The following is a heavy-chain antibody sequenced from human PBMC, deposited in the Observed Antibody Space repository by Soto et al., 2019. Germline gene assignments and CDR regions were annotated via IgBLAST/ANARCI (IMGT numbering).Heavy chain of an antibody. CDR3: ASSYGSGSRAFDY. Sequence: QVQLVQSGAEVKRPGSSVKVSCKASGDTFNFYSINWVRQAPGLGLEWMGRVNPIVSMSNYAQKFQGRVTMTADKSTSTAYMELSSLRSEDTAIYYCASSYGSGSRAFDYWGHGALVTVSS. D-gene: IGHD3-10*01. CDR1: GDTFNFYS. J-gene: IGHJ4*01. V-gene: IGHV1-69*02. CDR2: VNPIVSMS.